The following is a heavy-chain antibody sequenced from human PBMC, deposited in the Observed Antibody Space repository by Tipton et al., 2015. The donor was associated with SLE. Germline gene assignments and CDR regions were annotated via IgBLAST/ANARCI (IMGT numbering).Heavy chain of an antibody. J-gene: IGHJ3*02. CDR1: GGSISSGTYY. CDR2: MYTSGST. V-gene: IGHV4-61*09. Sequence: TLSLTCTVSGGSISSGTYYWSWIRQPAGKGLEWIGHMYTSGSTNYNPSLKSRVTISLDTSKNQFSLRVSSVTAADTAVYYCARTIEAAFDIWGQGTLVTVSS. CDR3: ARTIEAAFDI. D-gene: IGHD5-24*01.